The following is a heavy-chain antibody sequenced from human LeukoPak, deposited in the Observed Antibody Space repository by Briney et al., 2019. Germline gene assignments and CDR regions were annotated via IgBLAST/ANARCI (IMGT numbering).Heavy chain of an antibody. CDR1: GGSISSGSYY. CDR3: ARSSSSLPWYFDY. J-gene: IGHJ4*02. CDR2: IYTSGST. V-gene: IGHV4-61*02. Sequence: PSETLSLTCTVSGGSISSGSYYWSWIRQPAGKGLEWIGRIYTSGSTNYNPSLKSRVTISVDTSKNQFSLKLSSVTAADTAVYYCARSSSSLPWYFDYWGQGTLVTVSS. D-gene: IGHD6-6*01.